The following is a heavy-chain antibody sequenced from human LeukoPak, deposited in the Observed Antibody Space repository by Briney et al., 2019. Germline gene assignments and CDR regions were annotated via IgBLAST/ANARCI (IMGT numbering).Heavy chain of an antibody. V-gene: IGHV4-30-4*07. J-gene: IGHJ4*02. CDR2: IYYSGST. D-gene: IGHD3-22*01. CDR3: ATYDSSGYFYDY. Sequence: TLSLTCAVFGGSISSGGYSWSWIRPPPGKGLEWIGYIYYSGSTYYNPSLKRRVTISGETTKNKFSLKLSSVTAADTAVYYCATYDSSGYFYDYWGQGTLVTVSS. CDR1: GGSISSGGYS.